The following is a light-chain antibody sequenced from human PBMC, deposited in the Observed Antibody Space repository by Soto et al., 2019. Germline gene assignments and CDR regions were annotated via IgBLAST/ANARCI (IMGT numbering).Light chain of an antibody. J-gene: IGKJ2*01. CDR3: QPYNNWPPYT. Sequence: EVVMTQSPATLSVSPGERATLSCRASQSIANSLAWYQQKPGQAPRLLIYGASTRATGISARFSGSGSGTEFTLTIRSLQSEDLAVYYCQPYNNWPPYTFGPGTTV. CDR2: GAS. V-gene: IGKV3-15*01. CDR1: QSIANS.